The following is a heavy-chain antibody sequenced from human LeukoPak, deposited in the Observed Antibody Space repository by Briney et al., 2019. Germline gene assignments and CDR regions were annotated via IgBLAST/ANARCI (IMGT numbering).Heavy chain of an antibody. J-gene: IGHJ4*02. CDR2: VGHSGTT. D-gene: IGHD2-15*01. CDR1: GGSLNDYL. CDR3: ARGRRSGFDY. V-gene: IGHV4-34*01. Sequence: PSETLSLTCAVYGGSLNDYLWSWIRQPPGQGLEWIGEVGHSGTTNYNPSLKSRVTISVDTSKNQFSLKLTSVTAADTAVYYCARGRRSGFDYWGQGTLVTVSS.